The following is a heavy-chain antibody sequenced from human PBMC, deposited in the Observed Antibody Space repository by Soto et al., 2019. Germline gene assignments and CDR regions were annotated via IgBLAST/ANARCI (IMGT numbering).Heavy chain of an antibody. Sequence: ASVKVSCKASGYTFTGYYMHWVRQAPGQGLEWMGWINPNSGGTNYAQKFQGWVTMTRDTSISTAYMELSRLRSDDTAVYYCARAVGYSSSWYSRHNWFDPWGQLTLVTVPS. J-gene: IGHJ5*02. V-gene: IGHV1-2*04. CDR3: ARAVGYSSSWYSRHNWFDP. CDR2: INPNSGGT. CDR1: GYTFTGYY. D-gene: IGHD6-13*01.